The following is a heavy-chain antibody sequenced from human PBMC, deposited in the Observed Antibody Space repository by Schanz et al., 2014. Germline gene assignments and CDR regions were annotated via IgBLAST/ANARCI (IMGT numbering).Heavy chain of an antibody. CDR3: ARRRFDYGEVDY. V-gene: IGHV3-33*01. CDR1: GFSLNTYG. D-gene: IGHD4-17*01. J-gene: IGHJ4*02. CDR2: IWNNGGTK. Sequence: QAQLMESGGGVVQPGTSLILSCSVAGFSLNTYGIHWFRQPAGKGLEWVVVIWNNGGTKYYADSVSSRVTISRDRFQDTLCLRMSSLRGEDTAVCYCARRRFDYGEVDYWGQGTLVTVSS.